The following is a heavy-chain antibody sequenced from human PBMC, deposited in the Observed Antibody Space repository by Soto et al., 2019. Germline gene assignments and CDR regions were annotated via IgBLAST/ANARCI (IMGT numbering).Heavy chain of an antibody. CDR1: GGSISSSDYY. V-gene: IGHV4-39*07. CDR3: TRGGDAYKNGH. Sequence: SETLSLTCTVSGGSISSSDYYWGWIRQPPGKGLEWIGNIYYSGSASYNPSLKSRATISVDTSKNQFSLKLTSVNAADTAVYYCTRGGDAYKNGHWGQGTLVTVSS. J-gene: IGHJ4*02. D-gene: IGHD2-21*01. CDR2: IYYSGSA.